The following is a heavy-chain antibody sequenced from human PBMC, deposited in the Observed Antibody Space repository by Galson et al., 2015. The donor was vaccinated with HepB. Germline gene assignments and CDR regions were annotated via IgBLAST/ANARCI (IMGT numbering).Heavy chain of an antibody. V-gene: IGHV3-23*01. Sequence: SLRLSCAASGFTFSSYAMSWVRQAPGKGLEWVSVISGSGGSTHYADSVKGRFTISRDNSKNTLYLQMNSLRAEGTAVYYCAKEVSSGWYDSFDYCGKGALGTVSS. CDR3: AKEVSSGWYDSFDY. CDR2: ISGSGGST. J-gene: IGHJ4*02. CDR1: GFTFSSYA. D-gene: IGHD6-19*01.